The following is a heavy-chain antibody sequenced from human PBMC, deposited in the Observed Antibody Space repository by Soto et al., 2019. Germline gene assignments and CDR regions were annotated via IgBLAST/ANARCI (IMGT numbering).Heavy chain of an antibody. CDR2: IYYSGST. Sequence: SETLSLTCTVSGGSISSYYWSWIRQPPGKGLEWIGYIYYSGSTNYNPSLKSRVTISVDTSKNQFSLKLSSVAAADTAVYYCARVGGNSGYFDYWGQGTLVTVSS. V-gene: IGHV4-59*01. D-gene: IGHD2-21*02. J-gene: IGHJ4*02. CDR3: ARVGGNSGYFDY. CDR1: GGSISSYY.